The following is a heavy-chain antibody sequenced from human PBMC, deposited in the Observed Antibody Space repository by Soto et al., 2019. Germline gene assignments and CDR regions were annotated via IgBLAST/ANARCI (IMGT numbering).Heavy chain of an antibody. J-gene: IGHJ4*02. CDR1: GGSISSYY. CDR3: ARVGSRDGYNWFDY. D-gene: IGHD5-12*01. V-gene: IGHV4-59*01. Sequence: SETLSLTCTVSGGSISSYYWSWIRQPPGKGLEWIGYIYYSGSTNYNPSLKSRVTISVDTSKNQFSLKLSSVTAADTAVYYCARVGSRDGYNWFDYWGQGTLVTVSS. CDR2: IYYSGST.